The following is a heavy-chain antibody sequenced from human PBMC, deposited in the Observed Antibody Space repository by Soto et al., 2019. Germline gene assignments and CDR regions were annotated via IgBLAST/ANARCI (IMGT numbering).Heavy chain of an antibody. J-gene: IGHJ4*02. CDR1: GFTFSSYG. CDR2: ISYDGSNK. D-gene: IGHD6-19*01. Sequence: PGGSLRLSCAASGFTFSSYGMHWVRQAPGKGLEWVAVISYDGSNKYYADSVKGRFTISRDNSKNTLYLQMNSLRAEDTAVYYCAKDVLAEYSSGWYLDYWGQGTLVTVSS. CDR3: AKDVLAEYSSGWYLDY. V-gene: IGHV3-30*18.